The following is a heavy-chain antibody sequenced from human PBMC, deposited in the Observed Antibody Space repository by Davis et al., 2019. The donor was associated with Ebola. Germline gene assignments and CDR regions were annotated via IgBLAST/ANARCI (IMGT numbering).Heavy chain of an antibody. Sequence: PGGSLRLSCAASGFTFSSYSMHWVRQAPGKGLEWVSSISSSSSYIYYADSVKGRFTISRDNAKNSLYLQMNSLRAEDTAVYYCARDSSDCSSDSCAWYFDLWGRGTLVTVSS. CDR2: ISSSSSYI. CDR3: ARDSSDCSSDSCAWYFDL. J-gene: IGHJ2*01. D-gene: IGHD2-2*01. CDR1: GFTFSSYS. V-gene: IGHV3-21*01.